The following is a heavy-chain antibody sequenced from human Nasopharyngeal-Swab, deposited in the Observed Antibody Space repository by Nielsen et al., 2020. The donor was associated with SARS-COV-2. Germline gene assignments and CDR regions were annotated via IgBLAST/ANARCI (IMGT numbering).Heavy chain of an antibody. J-gene: IGHJ4*02. D-gene: IGHD2-15*01. CDR3: ARDVHGGSWVFDY. CDR1: GGSFSTYA. Sequence: SVKVSCKASGGSFSTYAFSWVRQAPGQGLEWMGGIIPSFSRGNYAQKFQDRVTITADGATSTAYMELSSLRSEDTAVYYCARDVHGGSWVFDYWGQGTLVTVSS. V-gene: IGHV1-69*13. CDR2: IIPSFSRG.